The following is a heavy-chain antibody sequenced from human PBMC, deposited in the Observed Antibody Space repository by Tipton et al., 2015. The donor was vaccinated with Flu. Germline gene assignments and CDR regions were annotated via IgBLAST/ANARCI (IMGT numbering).Heavy chain of an antibody. CDR3: AKVIPELVAGLDY. V-gene: IGHV3-23*01. CDR1: GFTFSRFW. CDR2: LSGSGGTT. D-gene: IGHD6-19*01. Sequence: SLRLSCAASGFTFSRFWMHWVRQAPGKGLEWVAALSGSGGTTYFAESVKGRFTISRDNSKNTLYLQMNSLRAEDTAVYYCAKVIPELVAGLDYWGQGTLVTVSS. J-gene: IGHJ4*02.